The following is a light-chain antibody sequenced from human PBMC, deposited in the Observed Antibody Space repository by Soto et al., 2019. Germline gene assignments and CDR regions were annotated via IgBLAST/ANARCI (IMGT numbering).Light chain of an antibody. Sequence: DIVMTQSPLSLPVTPGEPASISCRSSQSLLHSNGYTYLDWYLQNPGQSPQLLIYLGCNLATGVSGRLNGSGSGRDFTLKISRVDAEDVGVYYCMNALQTPLDFGGGTKVEIK. CDR2: LGC. J-gene: IGKJ4*01. CDR3: MNALQTPLD. CDR1: QSLLHSNGYTY. V-gene: IGKV2-28*01.